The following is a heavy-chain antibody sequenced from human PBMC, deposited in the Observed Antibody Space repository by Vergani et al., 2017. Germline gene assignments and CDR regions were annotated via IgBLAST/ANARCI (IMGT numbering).Heavy chain of an antibody. CDR1: GGTFSSYT. D-gene: IGHD4-23*01. CDR3: ARVPTTVVNPYYIDY. J-gene: IGHJ4*01. Sequence: QVQLVQSGAEVKKPGSSVKVSCKASGGTFSSYTISWVRQAPGPGLEWRGRIIPILGIANYAQNFQGRVTITADKSTSTAYMELSSLRSEDTAVYYCARVPTTVVNPYYIDYWGQGTLVTVSS. V-gene: IGHV1-69*02. CDR2: IIPILGIA.